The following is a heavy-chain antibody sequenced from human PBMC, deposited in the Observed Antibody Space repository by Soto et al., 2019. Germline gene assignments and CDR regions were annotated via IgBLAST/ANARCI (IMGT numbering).Heavy chain of an antibody. V-gene: IGHV4-59*01. CDR2: IHYTVGT. D-gene: IGHD3-22*01. CDR1: GGSINDFY. Sequence: PSETLSLTCAVSGGSINDFYWSWIRQPPGQGLEYIGYIHYTVGTDYNPSLKSRVTMALDTSKNQFSLHLNFVSAADTGVYFCARYHCNDSRCYTTKWFDPWGQGTLVTVSS. J-gene: IGHJ5*02. CDR3: ARYHCNDSRCYTTKWFDP.